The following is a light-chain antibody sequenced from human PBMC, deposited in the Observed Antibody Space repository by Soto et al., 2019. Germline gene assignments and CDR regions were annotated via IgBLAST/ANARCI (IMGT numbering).Light chain of an antibody. CDR3: QESYTTPVT. CDR2: AAS. V-gene: IGKV1-39*01. J-gene: IGKJ2*01. Sequence: DIPMTQSPSSLSASVGDRVTITCRASQSINRYLNWYQQKPGKAPKLLIYAASTLQSGVPSRFSGSGSGTDFTLTISSLQPEDFAAYYCQESYTTPVTFGQGTKLEIK. CDR1: QSINRY.